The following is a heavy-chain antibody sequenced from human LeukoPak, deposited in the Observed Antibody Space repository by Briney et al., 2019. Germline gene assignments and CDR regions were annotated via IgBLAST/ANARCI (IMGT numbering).Heavy chain of an antibody. Sequence: GRSLRLSCAASGFTSGIYAMSWVRQAPGKGLEWVSAFSGGGDSFYADSVKGRFTISRDTSNKILYLRMSSLRAEDTAVYYCAKDLRAPRVWGQGTRVTVSS. V-gene: IGHV3-23*01. CDR1: GFTSGIYA. J-gene: IGHJ4*02. CDR3: AKDLRAPRV. CDR2: FSGGGDS.